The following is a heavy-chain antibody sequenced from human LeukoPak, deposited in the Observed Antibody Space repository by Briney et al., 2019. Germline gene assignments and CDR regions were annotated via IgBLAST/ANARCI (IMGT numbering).Heavy chain of an antibody. D-gene: IGHD4-17*01. V-gene: IGHV1-2*02. Sequence: GASVTVSCKASVYTFTGYYMHWVRQAPGQGLEGMGWINPNSGSTNYAQKFQGRVTMTRYTSISTAFMDLSRLRSDDTAVYYCARRGNYGDYFDYWGQGTLVTVSS. J-gene: IGHJ4*02. CDR1: VYTFTGYY. CDR2: INPNSGST. CDR3: ARRGNYGDYFDY.